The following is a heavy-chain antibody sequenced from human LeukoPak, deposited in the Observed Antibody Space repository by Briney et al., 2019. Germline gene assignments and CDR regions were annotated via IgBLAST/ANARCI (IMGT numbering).Heavy chain of an antibody. CDR1: GFTFSSYA. V-gene: IGHV3-23*01. Sequence: GGSLRLSCAASGFTFSSYAMSWVRQAPGKGLEWVSSIGNSGDNTYYADSVKGRFTISRDNSKNTMYSQMNSLRAEDTAVYYCAKRTSSGWYYFDYWGQGTLVTVSS. CDR3: AKRTSSGWYYFDY. D-gene: IGHD6-19*01. CDR2: IGNSGDNT. J-gene: IGHJ4*02.